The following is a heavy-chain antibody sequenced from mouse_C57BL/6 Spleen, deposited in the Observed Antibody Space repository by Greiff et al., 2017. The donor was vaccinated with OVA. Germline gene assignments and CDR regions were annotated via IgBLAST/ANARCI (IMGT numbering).Heavy chain of an antibody. CDR2: IYPGDGDT. D-gene: IGHD1-1*01. J-gene: IGHJ2*01. V-gene: IGHV1-82*01. CDR3: ARSPYYGSSPSYYFDY. CDR1: GYAFSSSW. Sequence: VKLMESGPELVKPGASVKISCKASGYAFSSSWMNWVKQRPGKGLEWIGRIYPGDGDTNYNGKFKGKATLTADKSSSTAYMQLSSLTSEDSAVYCCARSPYYGSSPSYYFDYWGQGTTLTVSS.